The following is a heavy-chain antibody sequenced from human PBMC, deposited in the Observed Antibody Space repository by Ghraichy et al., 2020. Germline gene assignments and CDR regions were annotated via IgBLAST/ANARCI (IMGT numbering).Heavy chain of an antibody. J-gene: IGHJ6*02. CDR3: ANYGSGSMDYYYGMDV. Sequence: GGSLRLSCAASGFTFSSYGMHWVRQAPGKGLEWVAFIRYDGSNKYYADSVKGRFTISRDNSKNTLYLQMNSLRAEDTAVYYCANYGSGSMDYYYGMDVWGQGTTVTVSS. D-gene: IGHD3-10*01. CDR2: IRYDGSNK. V-gene: IGHV3-30*02. CDR1: GFTFSSYG.